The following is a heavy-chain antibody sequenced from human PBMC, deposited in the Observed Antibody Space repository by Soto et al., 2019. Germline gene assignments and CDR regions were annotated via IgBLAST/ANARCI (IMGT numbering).Heavy chain of an antibody. J-gene: IGHJ4*02. D-gene: IGHD4-17*01. CDR1: GFTFSDYY. Sequence: QVQLVESGGGLVKPGGSLRLSCATSGFTFSDYYMSWIRQAPGKGLEWVSYIGTRGNTKYYAYSVRGRFTISRDNAKNSLYLQMNSLRADDTAVYYCARDGTEYYGEYYDYWGQGIPVTVSS. CDR3: ARDGTEYYGEYYDY. CDR2: IGTRGNTK. V-gene: IGHV3-11*01.